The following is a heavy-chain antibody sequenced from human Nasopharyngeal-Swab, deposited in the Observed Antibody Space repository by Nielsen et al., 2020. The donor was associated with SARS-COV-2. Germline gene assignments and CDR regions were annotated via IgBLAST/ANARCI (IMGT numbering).Heavy chain of an antibody. D-gene: IGHD6-13*01. CDR2: ISWNSGSI. V-gene: IGHV3-9*01. J-gene: IGHJ6*03. Sequence: SLKISCAASGFTFDDYAMHWVRQAPGKGLEWVSGISWNSGSIDYADSVKGRFTISRDNAKNSLYLQMNSLRAEDTALYYCAKIAAAHDYMDVWGKGTTDTVSS. CDR3: AKIAAAHDYMDV. CDR1: GFTFDDYA.